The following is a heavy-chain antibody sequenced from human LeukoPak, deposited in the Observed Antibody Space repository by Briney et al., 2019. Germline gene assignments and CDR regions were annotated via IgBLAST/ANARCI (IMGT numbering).Heavy chain of an antibody. CDR3: ARDPRPVYYYDSSGYYPRGY. D-gene: IGHD3-22*01. V-gene: IGHV3-7*01. Sequence: SGGSLRLSCAASGFTFSRYWMSWVRQAPGKGLEWVANIRQDGSEKHYLDSVKGRITISRDNAKNSLYLQMNSLRAEDTAVYYCARDPRPVYYYDSSGYYPRGYWGQGTLVTVSS. CDR2: IRQDGSEK. J-gene: IGHJ4*02. CDR1: GFTFSRYW.